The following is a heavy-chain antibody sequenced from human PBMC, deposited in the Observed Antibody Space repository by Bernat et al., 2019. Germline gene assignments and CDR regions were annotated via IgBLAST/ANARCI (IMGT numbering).Heavy chain of an antibody. CDR2: IKSKTDGGTT. Sequence: EVQLVESGGGLVKPGGSLRLSCVASGFTFSNAWMSWVRQAPGKGLEWVGRIKSKTDGGTTDYAAPVKGRFTISRDDSKNTLYLQMNSLKTEDTAVYYCTTARYYYDSSGYFSFDYWGQGTLVTVSS. CDR3: TTARYYYDSSGYFSFDY. CDR1: GFTFSNAW. D-gene: IGHD3-22*01. V-gene: IGHV3-15*01. J-gene: IGHJ4*02.